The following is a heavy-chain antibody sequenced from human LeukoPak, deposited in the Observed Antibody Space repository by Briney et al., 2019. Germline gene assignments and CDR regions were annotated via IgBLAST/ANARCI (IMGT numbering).Heavy chain of an antibody. Sequence: ASVKVSCKASGYTFTSYYMHWVRQAPGQGLEWMGIIHPSGGITSYAQKLQGRVTMTRDTSTSTVYMELSSLRSEDTAVYYCARAIDCSGGSCAYFDYWGQGTRVTVSS. CDR1: GYTFTSYY. V-gene: IGHV1-46*01. J-gene: IGHJ4*02. CDR3: ARAIDCSGGSCAYFDY. CDR2: IHPSGGIT. D-gene: IGHD2-15*01.